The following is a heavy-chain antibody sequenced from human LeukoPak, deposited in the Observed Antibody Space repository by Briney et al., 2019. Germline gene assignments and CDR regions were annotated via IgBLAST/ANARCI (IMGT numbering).Heavy chain of an antibody. CDR1: GLTFDSYA. J-gene: IGHJ1*01. D-gene: IGHD2-21*02. CDR2: ISGSGGRT. V-gene: IGHV3-23*01. CDR3: VKEKLAYCGGDCFGEYFQD. Sequence: GGSLRLSCAAAGLTFDSYAMSWVRQAPGKGLEWISVISGSGGRTSYADSVNGRFIISRNNSKNTLHLQMHSLRAEDTAVYYCVKEKLAYCGGDCFGEYFQDWGQGTLVTVSS.